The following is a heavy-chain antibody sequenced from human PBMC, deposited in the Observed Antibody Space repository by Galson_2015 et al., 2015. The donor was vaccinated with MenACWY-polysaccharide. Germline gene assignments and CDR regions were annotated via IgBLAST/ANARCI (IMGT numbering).Heavy chain of an antibody. V-gene: IGHV3-7*01. J-gene: IGHJ3*01. CDR2: IKQSGSEK. CDR1: GFPFSDSW. CDR3: ARARSWSGYFPFDF. D-gene: IGHD3-3*01. Sequence: SLRLSCAASGFPFSDSWMTWIRQAPGKGLEWVATIKQSGSEKYYVDSVEGRFTVSRDNAKNSLYLQMNSLRAEDTAVYYCARARSWSGYFPFDFWGQGTMVTVSS.